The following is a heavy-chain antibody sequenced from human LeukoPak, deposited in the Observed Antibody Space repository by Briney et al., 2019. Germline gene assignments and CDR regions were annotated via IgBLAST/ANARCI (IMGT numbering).Heavy chain of an antibody. V-gene: IGHV3-30*02. J-gene: IGHJ6*03. CDR3: ARENYGDLIYYYYYMDV. Sequence: GGSLRLSCAASGFTFSSYGMHWVRQAPGKGLEWVAFIRYDGSNKYYADSVKGRFTISRDNAKNSLYLQMNSLRAEDTAVYYCARENYGDLIYYYYYMDVWGKGTTVTVSS. D-gene: IGHD4-17*01. CDR2: IRYDGSNK. CDR1: GFTFSSYG.